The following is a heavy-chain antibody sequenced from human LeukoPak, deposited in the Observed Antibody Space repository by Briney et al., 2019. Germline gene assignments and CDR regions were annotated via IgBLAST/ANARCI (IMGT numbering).Heavy chain of an antibody. CDR3: ARSLTTLTYEGY. CDR1: GFTFSTYW. J-gene: IGHJ4*02. Sequence: GGSLRLSCAASGFTFSTYWMSWVRQAPGKGLEWVSSINSGSTYTYYTESVKGRFTVSRDNAKNSLFLQMNSLRAEDTAIYYCARSLTTLTYEGYWGQGTLVTVSS. V-gene: IGHV3-21*01. CDR2: INSGSTYT. D-gene: IGHD1-1*01.